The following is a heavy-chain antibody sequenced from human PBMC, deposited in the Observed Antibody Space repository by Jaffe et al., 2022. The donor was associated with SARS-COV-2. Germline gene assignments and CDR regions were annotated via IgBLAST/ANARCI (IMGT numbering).Heavy chain of an antibody. Sequence: QVQLQESGPGLVKPSQTLSLTCTVSGGSISSGDYYWSWIRQPPGKGLEWIGYIYYSGSTYYNPSLKSRVTISVDTSKNQFSLKLSSVTAADTAVYYCARTNVQDIVVVPADSGMDVWGQGTTVTVSS. CDR2: IYYSGST. V-gene: IGHV4-30-4*01. D-gene: IGHD2-2*01. CDR1: GGSISSGDYY. CDR3: ARTNVQDIVVVPADSGMDV. J-gene: IGHJ6*02.